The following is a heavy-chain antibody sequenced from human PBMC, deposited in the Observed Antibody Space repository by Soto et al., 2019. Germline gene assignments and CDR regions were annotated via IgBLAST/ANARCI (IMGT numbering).Heavy chain of an antibody. J-gene: IGHJ6*02. V-gene: IGHV4-30-4*01. Sequence: SESLSLACPVSGCSMRSGDYYWSWIRQPPGKGLEWIGYIYYSGSTYYNPSLKSRVTISVDTSKNQFSLKLSSVTAADTAVYYCARDRLGYCSSTSCPSMYYYYGMDVWGQGTTVTVSS. CDR3: ARDRLGYCSSTSCPSMYYYYGMDV. D-gene: IGHD2-2*01. CDR1: GCSMRSGDYY. CDR2: IYYSGST.